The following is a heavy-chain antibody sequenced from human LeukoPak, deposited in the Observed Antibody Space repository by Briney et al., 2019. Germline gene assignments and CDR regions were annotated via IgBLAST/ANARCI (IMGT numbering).Heavy chain of an antibody. V-gene: IGHV3-23*01. CDR2: ISGSGGST. CDR3: ASSIVVVPAARGASGAFDI. CDR1: GFTLNNYA. Sequence: GGSLRLSCAASGFTLNNYAMSWVRQAPGKGLEWVSAISGSGGSTYYADSVKGRFTISRDNAKNSLYLQMNSLRAEDTAVYYCASSIVVVPAARGASGAFDIWGQGTMVTVSS. J-gene: IGHJ3*02. D-gene: IGHD2-2*01.